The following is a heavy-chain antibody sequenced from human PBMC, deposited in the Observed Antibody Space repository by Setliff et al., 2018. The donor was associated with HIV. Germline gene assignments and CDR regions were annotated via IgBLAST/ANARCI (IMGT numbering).Heavy chain of an antibody. Sequence: KPSETLSLTCTVSGGSMSSGSYFWSWIRQPAGKGLEWIGRIYTSGSTDYNPSLKSRLTISVDTSKNQFSLKLSSATAADTAVYYCATLDHSGGNFLAYWGQGSLVTVS. CDR2: IYTSGST. D-gene: IGHD2-21*02. V-gene: IGHV4-61*02. CDR1: GGSMSSGSYF. CDR3: ATLDHSGGNFLAY. J-gene: IGHJ4*02.